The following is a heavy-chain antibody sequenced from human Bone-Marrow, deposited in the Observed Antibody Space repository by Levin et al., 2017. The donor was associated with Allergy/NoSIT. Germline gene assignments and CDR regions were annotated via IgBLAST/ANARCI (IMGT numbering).Heavy chain of an antibody. V-gene: IGHV3-74*01. CDR2: INSDGSST. CDR1: GFTFSSYW. Sequence: GGSLRLSCAASGFTFSSYWMHWVRQAPGKGLVWVSRINSDGSSTSYADSVKGRFTISRDNAKNTLYLQMNSLRAEDTAVYYCARGPTLITMVRGVINYYYYGMDVWGQGTTVTVSS. CDR3: ARGPTLITMVRGVINYYYYGMDV. D-gene: IGHD3-10*01. J-gene: IGHJ6*02.